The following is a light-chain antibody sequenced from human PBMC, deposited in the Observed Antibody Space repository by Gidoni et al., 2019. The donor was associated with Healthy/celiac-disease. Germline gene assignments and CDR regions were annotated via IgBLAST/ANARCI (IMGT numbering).Light chain of an antibody. V-gene: IGKV3-20*01. CDR3: QPYGRSPYS. CDR1: QVGSSSY. J-gene: IGKJ2*03. CDR2: GAC. Sequence: ENVLTQSPGTLSLSPGERATLSCRASQVGSSSYLAWYQQKPGQAPRLLISGACSRATGIPDSFSGSGCGTDFTLTISRLEPADFAVYYCQPYGRSPYSFGQGTKLEIK.